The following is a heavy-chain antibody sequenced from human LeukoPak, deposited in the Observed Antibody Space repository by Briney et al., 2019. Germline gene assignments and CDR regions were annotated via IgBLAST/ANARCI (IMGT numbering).Heavy chain of an antibody. CDR3: ARADFGDYVFY. J-gene: IGHJ4*02. D-gene: IGHD3-10*01. Sequence: KTSETLSLTCTVSGGSISSYYWSWIRQPPGKGLEWIGYIYYSGSTNYNPSLKSRVTISVDTSKNQFSLKLSSVTAADTAVYYCARADFGDYVFYWGQGTLVTDSS. CDR1: GGSISSYY. V-gene: IGHV4-59*01. CDR2: IYYSGST.